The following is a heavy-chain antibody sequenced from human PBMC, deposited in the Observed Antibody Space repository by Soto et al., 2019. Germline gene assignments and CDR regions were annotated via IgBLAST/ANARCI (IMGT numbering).Heavy chain of an antibody. CDR2: ISAYNGNT. J-gene: IGHJ4*02. D-gene: IGHD3-22*01. V-gene: IGHV1-18*01. CDR3: AGEGGYYDSSGSLGPDY. Sequence: ASVKVSCKASGYTFTSYGISWVRQAPGQGLEWMGWISAYNGNTNYAQKLQGRVTMTTDTSTSTAYMELRSLRSDDTAVYYCAGEGGYYDSSGSLGPDYWGQGXLVTVSS. CDR1: GYTFTSYG.